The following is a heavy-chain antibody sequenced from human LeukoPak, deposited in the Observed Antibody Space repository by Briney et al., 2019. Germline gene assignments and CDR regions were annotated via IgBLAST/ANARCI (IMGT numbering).Heavy chain of an antibody. V-gene: IGHV3-9*01. CDR3: ARAGQLELFTFSYYYYYMDV. CDR2: ISWNSGSI. CDR1: GFTFDDYA. Sequence: PGRSLRLSCAASGFTFDDYAMHWVRQAPGKGLEWVSGISWNSGSIGYADSVKGRFTISRDNAKNSLYLQMNSLRAEDTAVYYCARAGQLELFTFSYYYYYMDVWGKGTTVTVSS. D-gene: IGHD1-7*01. J-gene: IGHJ6*03.